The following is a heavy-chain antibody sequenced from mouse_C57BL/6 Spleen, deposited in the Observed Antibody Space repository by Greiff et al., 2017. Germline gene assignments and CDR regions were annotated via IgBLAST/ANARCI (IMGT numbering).Heavy chain of an antibody. Sequence: EVKLLESGPGLVKPSQSLSLTCSVTGYSITSGYYWNLIRQFPGNKLECMGYIRYDGSTNYNPSLKNRISITRDTSKNQFFLKLNSVTTEDTATYYCARERGDEGYFDYWGQGTTLTVSS. CDR2: IRYDGST. J-gene: IGHJ2*01. CDR3: ARERGDEGYFDY. D-gene: IGHD3-3*01. V-gene: IGHV3-6*01. CDR1: GYSITSGYY.